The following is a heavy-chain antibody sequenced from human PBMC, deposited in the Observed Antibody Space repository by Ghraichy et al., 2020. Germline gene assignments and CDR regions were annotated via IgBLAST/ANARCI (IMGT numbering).Heavy chain of an antibody. CDR1: GFTFTSNA. CDR3: AKLEWEVLRGAFDI. CDR2: ISGGGTTT. D-gene: IGHD3-3*01. Sequence: GGSLRLSCAASGFTFTSNAMSWVRQTPGKGLECVSGISGGGTTTYYADSVKGRFTISRDNSKNTLYLQMSSLGVEDTAVYYCAKLEWEVLRGAFDIWGQGTVVTVSS. V-gene: IGHV3-23*01. J-gene: IGHJ3*02.